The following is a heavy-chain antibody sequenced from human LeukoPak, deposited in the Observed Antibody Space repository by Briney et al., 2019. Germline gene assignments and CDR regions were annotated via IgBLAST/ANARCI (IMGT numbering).Heavy chain of an antibody. CDR1: GFTVSSNY. CDR2: IYSGGST. J-gene: IGHJ4*02. V-gene: IGHV3-53*01. CDR3: ARLIDYGDYRY. Sequence: GVSLRLSCAASGFTVSSNYMSWVRQAPGKGLEWVSVIYSGGSTYYADSVKGRFTISRDNSKNTLYLQMNSLRAEDTAVYYCARLIDYGDYRYWGQGTLVTVSS. D-gene: IGHD4-17*01.